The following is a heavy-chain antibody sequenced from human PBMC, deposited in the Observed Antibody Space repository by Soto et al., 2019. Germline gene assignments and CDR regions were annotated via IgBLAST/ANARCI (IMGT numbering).Heavy chain of an antibody. J-gene: IGHJ4*02. D-gene: IGHD6-6*01. CDR3: ATVHSSSRSFDY. CDR1: GFTFHLST. CDR2: TGYTGRTT. Sequence: EVQLLESGGGLVQPGGPLRLSCAASGFTFHLSTMTWVRQAPGKGLEWVSTTGYTGRTTYYADSVEGRFTVSRDNAKNTVDLQMSSLRADDTAVYYCATVHSSSRSFDYWCQGTLVTGSS. V-gene: IGHV3-23*01.